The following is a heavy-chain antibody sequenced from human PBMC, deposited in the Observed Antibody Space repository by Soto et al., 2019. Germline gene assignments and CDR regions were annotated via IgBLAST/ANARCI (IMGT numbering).Heavy chain of an antibody. CDR2: INPYNGDT. V-gene: IGHV1-2*02. J-gene: IGHJ4*02. CDR3: ARSGAYCTSITCLFDSF. CDR1: GYTFTGYY. D-gene: IGHD2-8*01. Sequence: ASVKVSCKASGYTFTGYYMHWVRQAPGQGLEWMGWINPYNGDTNYAQKFQDRVTLTTDTSTTTVHMELRNLGSDDTAVYYCARSGAYCTSITCLFDSFWGLGTLVTVSS.